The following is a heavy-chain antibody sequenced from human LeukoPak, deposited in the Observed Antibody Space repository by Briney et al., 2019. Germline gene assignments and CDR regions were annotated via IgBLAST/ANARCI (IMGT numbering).Heavy chain of an antibody. D-gene: IGHD2-2*01. CDR3: ARFQYQLLSSWFDP. Sequence: ASVKVSCKASGYTFTSYGISWVRQAPGQGLEWMGWISAYNGNTNYAQKLQGRVTMTTDTSTSTAYMELRSVRSDDTAVYYCARFQYQLLSSWFDPWGQGTLVTVSS. CDR2: ISAYNGNT. CDR1: GYTFTSYG. V-gene: IGHV1-18*04. J-gene: IGHJ5*02.